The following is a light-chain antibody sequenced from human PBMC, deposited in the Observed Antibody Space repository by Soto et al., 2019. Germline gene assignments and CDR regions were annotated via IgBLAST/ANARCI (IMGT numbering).Light chain of an antibody. CDR1: SGDVGAYDF. J-gene: IGLJ1*01. Sequence: QSALTHPGSVSWSPGQSIAISCTGTSGDVGAYDFVSWYQHHPGKAPRLVIYDVSRRPAGASDRFSGSKSGSTASLTISTLQAEDEADYYCVSFTVTYSYVFGTGTKV. V-gene: IGLV2-14*01. CDR3: VSFTVTYSYV. CDR2: DVS.